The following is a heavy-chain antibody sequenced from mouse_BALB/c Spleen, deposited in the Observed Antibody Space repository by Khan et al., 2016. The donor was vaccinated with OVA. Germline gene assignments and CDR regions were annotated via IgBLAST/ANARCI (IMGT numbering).Heavy chain of an antibody. CDR1: GYTFTSYW. CDR3: TISNYCGSGLYAMDY. Sequence: DLVKPGASVKLSCKAAGYTFTSYWINWIKQRPGQGLEWVGRIAPGSGSDYYSDMFTGKATLPLETSSSTAFIQVRSLASEDSAVAFCTISNYCGSGLYAMDYWGQGTSVTVSS. J-gene: IGHJ4*01. D-gene: IGHD1-1*01. V-gene: IGHV1S41*01. CDR2: IAPGSGSD.